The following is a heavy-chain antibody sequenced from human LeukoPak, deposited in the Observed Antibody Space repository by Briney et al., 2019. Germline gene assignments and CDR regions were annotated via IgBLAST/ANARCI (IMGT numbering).Heavy chain of an antibody. J-gene: IGHJ4*02. CDR3: ARVTGNYFDY. V-gene: IGHV4-59*01. Sequence: SETLSLTCTVSGRSITSDFWSWLRQPPGKGLEWIGYIYHRGSTNYNPSLKSRGTISVDMSRNQFSLRLGSVTAADTAVYYCARVTGNYFDYWGQGALVTVSS. D-gene: IGHD6-13*01. CDR2: IYHRGST. CDR1: GRSITSDF.